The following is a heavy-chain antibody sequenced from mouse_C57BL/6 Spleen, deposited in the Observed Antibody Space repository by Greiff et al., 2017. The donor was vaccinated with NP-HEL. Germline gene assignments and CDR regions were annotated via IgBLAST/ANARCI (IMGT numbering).Heavy chain of an antibody. CDR2: IYPGDGDT. J-gene: IGHJ4*01. CDR1: GYAFSSYW. Sequence: VQLQQSGAELVKPGASVKISCKASGYAFSSYWMNWVKQRPGKGLEWIGQIYPGDGDTNYNGKFKGKATLTVDKSSSTAYMQLSSLTSEDSAVYYCARAMVTTRYAMDYWGQGTSVTVSS. D-gene: IGHD2-2*01. CDR3: ARAMVTTRYAMDY. V-gene: IGHV1-80*01.